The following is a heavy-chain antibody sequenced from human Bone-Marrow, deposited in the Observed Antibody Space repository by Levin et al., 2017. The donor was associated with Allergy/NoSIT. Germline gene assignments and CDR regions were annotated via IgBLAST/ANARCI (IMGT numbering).Heavy chain of an antibody. D-gene: IGHD3-9*01. V-gene: IGHV3-30*03. J-gene: IGHJ1*01. CDR2: SDDGRRQ. CDR1: GFTLRNYA. CDR3: ASVGYDIDWSAHH. Sequence: GESLKISCDASGFTLRNYAIHWVRQAPGKGLEWLLSDDGRRQYFADSVKGRFTISRDNARNSLYLQMNFLTAADPGIYYCASVGYDIDWSAHHWGQGTLVSVSS.